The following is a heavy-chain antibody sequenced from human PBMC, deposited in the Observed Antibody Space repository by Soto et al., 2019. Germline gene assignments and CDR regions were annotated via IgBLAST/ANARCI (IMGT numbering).Heavy chain of an antibody. CDR3: AREGLDITMVRRYYFDY. J-gene: IGHJ4*02. Sequence: GASVKVSCKASGYTFTGYYMHWVRQAPGQGLEWMGWINPNSGSTNYAQKFQGWVTMTRDTSISTAYMELSRLRSEDTAVYYCAREGLDITMVRRYYFDYWGQGTLVTVSS. V-gene: IGHV1-2*04. D-gene: IGHD3-10*01. CDR2: INPNSGST. CDR1: GYTFTGYY.